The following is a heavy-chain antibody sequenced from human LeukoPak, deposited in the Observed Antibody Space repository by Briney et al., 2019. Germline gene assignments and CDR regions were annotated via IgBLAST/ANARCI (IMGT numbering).Heavy chain of an antibody. CDR2: ISWNSGSI. Sequence: GGSLRLSCAASGFTFDDYAMHWVRQAPGKGLEWVSGISWNSGSIGYADSVKGRFTISRDNAKNSLYLQMNSLRAEDTALYYCAKVYSSCWYGYFDYWGQGTLVTVSS. CDR1: GFTFDDYA. D-gene: IGHD6-19*01. CDR3: AKVYSSCWYGYFDY. J-gene: IGHJ4*02. V-gene: IGHV3-9*01.